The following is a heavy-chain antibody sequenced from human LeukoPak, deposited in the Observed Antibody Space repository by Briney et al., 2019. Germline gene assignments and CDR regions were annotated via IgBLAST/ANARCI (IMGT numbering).Heavy chain of an antibody. D-gene: IGHD3-10*01. Sequence: SQTLSLTCAISGDSVSSNSAAWNWIRQSPSRGLEWLGRTYYMSKWYNDYAVSVKSRITMNPDTSKNQFSLKLSSVTAADTAVYYCARGRRGTYYYGSGSFDYWGQGTLVTVSS. CDR1: GDSVSSNSAA. J-gene: IGHJ4*02. CDR3: ARGRRGTYYYGSGSFDY. V-gene: IGHV6-1*01. CDR2: TYYMSKWYN.